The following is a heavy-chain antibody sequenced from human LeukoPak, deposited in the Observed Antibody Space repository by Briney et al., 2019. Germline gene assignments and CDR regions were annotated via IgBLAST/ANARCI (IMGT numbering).Heavy chain of an antibody. CDR3: AKRRGAAAGSIDY. Sequence: HSGGSLRHSCAASGFTFSSYAMSWVRQAPGKGLEWVSAISGSGGSTYYADSVKGRFTISRDNSKNTLYLQMNSLRAEDTAVYYCAKRRGAAAGSIDYWGQGTLVTVSS. CDR2: ISGSGGST. D-gene: IGHD6-13*01. V-gene: IGHV3-23*01. CDR1: GFTFSSYA. J-gene: IGHJ4*02.